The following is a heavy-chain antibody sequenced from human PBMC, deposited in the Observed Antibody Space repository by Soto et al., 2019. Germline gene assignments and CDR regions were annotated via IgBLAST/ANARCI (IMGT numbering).Heavy chain of an antibody. CDR1: GYNFTGSY. V-gene: IGHV1-2*02. Sequence: QVQLVQSGAAVKKPGASGKVSCKASGYNFTGSYMHWVRQAPGQGLEWMGWIHPNSGGTNYAQKCQGRVTITRDTSISTYDMELSSLRSDDTAVYDGARERGRSIYYDGTPTWFDPWGQGTLVTVSS. J-gene: IGHJ5*02. CDR3: ARERGRSIYYDGTPTWFDP. CDR2: IHPNSGGT. D-gene: IGHD3-22*01.